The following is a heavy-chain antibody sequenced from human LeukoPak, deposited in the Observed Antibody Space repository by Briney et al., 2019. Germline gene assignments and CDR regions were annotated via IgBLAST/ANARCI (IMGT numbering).Heavy chain of an antibody. Sequence: ASVKLSCKAFGCTFTGYWMHWVRQAPGQGPEWMGVISPSGGSTIYAQKFQGRVTITADESTSTAYMELSSLRSEDTAVYYCARDGYCSGGSCYRRPFQHWGQGTLVTVSS. CDR1: GCTFTGYW. CDR3: ARDGYCSGGSCYRRPFQH. D-gene: IGHD2-15*01. V-gene: IGHV1-46*01. CDR2: ISPSGGST. J-gene: IGHJ1*01.